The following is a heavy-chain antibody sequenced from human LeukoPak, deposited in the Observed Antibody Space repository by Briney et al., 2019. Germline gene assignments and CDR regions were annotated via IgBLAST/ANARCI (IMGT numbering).Heavy chain of an antibody. CDR1: GFSFSDYA. Sequence: GGSLRLSCVSSGFSFSDYAMNWVRQAPGKGPEWVSSISWSSSYIYYADSVKGRFTISRDNSKNTLYLQMNSLRAEDTAVYYCARPMYYYDSSGSLAVWGQGTTVTVTS. CDR3: ARPMYYYDSSGSLAV. CDR2: ISWSSSYI. D-gene: IGHD3-22*01. J-gene: IGHJ6*02. V-gene: IGHV3-21*01.